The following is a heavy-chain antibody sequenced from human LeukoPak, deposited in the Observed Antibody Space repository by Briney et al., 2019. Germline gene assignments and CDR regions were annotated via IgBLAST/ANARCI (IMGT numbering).Heavy chain of an antibody. D-gene: IGHD3-22*01. V-gene: IGHV3-23*01. CDR2: ITGSGGRT. J-gene: IGHJ3*02. CDR3: AKYYDPRRGAFDI. CDR1: GFTFSSYA. Sequence: GGSLRLSCATSGFTFSSYAMSWVRQAPGKGLEWVAAITGSGGRTYYADSVRGRFTISRDSSKNTMYLQMNSLRDEDTAVYYCAKYYDPRRGAFDIWGQGTKVTVSS.